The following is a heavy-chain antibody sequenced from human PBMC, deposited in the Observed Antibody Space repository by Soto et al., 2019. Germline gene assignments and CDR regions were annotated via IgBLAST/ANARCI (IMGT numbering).Heavy chain of an antibody. CDR1: GFTFRNFG. Sequence: QIQLVESGGGVVQPGKSLRVSCSASGFTFRNFGMHWVRQAPGKGLEWVAVITSDGSNTYYRESVKGRLTISRDNLQNMVYLQMNSLRVEDTGVYYCAKDWGSGWCYFESWGQGTLVTVSS. CDR3: AKDWGSGWCYFES. D-gene: IGHD6-19*01. V-gene: IGHV3-30*18. CDR2: ITSDGSNT. J-gene: IGHJ4*02.